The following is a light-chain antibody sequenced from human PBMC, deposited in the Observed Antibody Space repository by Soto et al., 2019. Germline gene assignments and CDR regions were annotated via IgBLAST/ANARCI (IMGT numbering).Light chain of an antibody. CDR2: GAS. J-gene: IGKJ1*01. CDR1: QSVSSSH. Sequence: EIVLTQSPGTLSLSPGERATLSCRASQSVSSSHLAWYQQKPGQAPRLLIYGASSRATGIPDRFSSSGSGTDFTLTISRLEPEDFAVYYCQEGGTFGQGTKVEIK. V-gene: IGKV3-20*01. CDR3: QEGGT.